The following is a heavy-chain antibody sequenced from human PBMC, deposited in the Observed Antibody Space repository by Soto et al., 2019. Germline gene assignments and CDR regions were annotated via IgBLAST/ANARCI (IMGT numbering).Heavy chain of an antibody. CDR1: GSTFSAFA. J-gene: IGHJ4*02. CDR2: ISYDGRNE. Sequence: GGSLRLSCTVSGSTFSAFAMYWVRQAPGKGLEWVALISYDGRNEDYAESVRGRFTISRDNSKNTLYLDMNSLSAEDSAVYFCAKGVVREPAYFDYWGQGTLVTVSS. CDR3: AKGVVREPAYFDY. D-gene: IGHD3-10*01. V-gene: IGHV3-30*18.